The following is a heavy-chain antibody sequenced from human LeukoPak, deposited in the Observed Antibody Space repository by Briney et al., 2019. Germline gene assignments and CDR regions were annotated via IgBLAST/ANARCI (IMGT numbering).Heavy chain of an antibody. CDR3: ARDGGCSTTSCYTSFVY. V-gene: IGHV4-30-2*01. CDR2: IYHSGST. J-gene: IGHJ4*02. CDR1: GGSISSGGYY. Sequence: SETLSLTCTVSGGSISSGGYYWSWIRQPPGKGLEWIGYIYHSGSTYYNPSLKSRVTISVDRSKNQFSLKLSSVTAADTAVYYCARDGGCSTTSCYTSFVYWGQGPLVTVSS. D-gene: IGHD2-2*02.